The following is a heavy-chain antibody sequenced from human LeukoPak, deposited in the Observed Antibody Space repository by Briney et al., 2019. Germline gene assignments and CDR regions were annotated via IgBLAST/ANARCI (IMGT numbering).Heavy chain of an antibody. V-gene: IGHV3-13*01. D-gene: IGHD3-22*01. J-gene: IGHJ4*02. CDR3: ARASSRYDSSSYYSD. Sequence: AGGSLGLSCAASGFTFSSYDMHWVRQATGKGLEWVSAIGTAGDTYYPGSVKGRFTISRENAKNSLYLQMNSLRAGDTAVYYCARASSRYDSSSYYSDWGQGTLVTVSS. CDR2: IGTAGDT. CDR1: GFTFSSYD.